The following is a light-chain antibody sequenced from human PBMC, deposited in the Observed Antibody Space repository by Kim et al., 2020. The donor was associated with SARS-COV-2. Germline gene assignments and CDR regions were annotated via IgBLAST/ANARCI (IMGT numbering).Light chain of an antibody. CDR1: QDIVSY. V-gene: IGKV1-8*01. J-gene: IGKJ2*01. CDR2: AAS. CDR3: QHYYSYPYA. Sequence: SASTGDRVTVTCRTSQDIVSYLAWYQQKPGKAPKLLIYAASTLQSGVPSRFSGSGSGTNFNLTINCLQSEDFATYYCQHYYSYPYAFGQGTKLEIK.